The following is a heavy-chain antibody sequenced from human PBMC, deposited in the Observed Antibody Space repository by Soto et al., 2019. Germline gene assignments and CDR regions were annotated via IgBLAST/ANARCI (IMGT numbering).Heavy chain of an antibody. CDR3: ARDGYSSSGAAFDI. CDR1: GGSISSSSYY. CDR2: IYYSGST. D-gene: IGHD6-6*01. V-gene: IGHV4-39*02. J-gene: IGHJ3*02. Sequence: SETLSLTCTVSGGSISSSSYYWGWIRQPPGKGLEWIGSIYYSGSTYYNPSLKSRVTISVDTSKNQFSLKLSSVTAADTAVYYCARDGYSSSGAAFDIWGQGTMVTVSS.